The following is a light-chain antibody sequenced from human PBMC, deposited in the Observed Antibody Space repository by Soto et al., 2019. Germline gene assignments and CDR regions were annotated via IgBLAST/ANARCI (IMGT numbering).Light chain of an antibody. CDR2: GAS. CDR1: LSVSSNY. V-gene: IGKV3-20*01. CDR3: QQYGSSPQT. Sequence: VVLTQSPATLSLSPGERATLSCRTSLSVSSNYLAWYQQKPGQAPRLLIYGASSRATGIPDRFGGSGSGTDFTLTISRLEPEDFAVYYCQQYGSSPQTFGQGTKVDIK. J-gene: IGKJ1*01.